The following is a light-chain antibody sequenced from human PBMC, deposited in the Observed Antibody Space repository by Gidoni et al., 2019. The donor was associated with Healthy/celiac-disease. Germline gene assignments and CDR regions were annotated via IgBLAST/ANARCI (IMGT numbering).Light chain of an antibody. CDR2: DAS. V-gene: IGKV1-33*01. CDR1: QDLSNY. CDR3: KQYDNPPFT. J-gene: IGKJ5*01. Sequence: DIQMTQSPSSLSASVGDRVTITCQASQDLSNYLNWYQQKPGKAPKLLIYDASNLETGVPSRFSGSGSGTDFTFTISSLQPEDIATYYCKQYDNPPFTFGQGTRLEIK.